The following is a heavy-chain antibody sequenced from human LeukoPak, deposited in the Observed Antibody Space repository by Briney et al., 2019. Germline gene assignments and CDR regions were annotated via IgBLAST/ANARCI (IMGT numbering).Heavy chain of an antibody. CDR1: GFTFSTYG. D-gene: IGHD4-11*01. J-gene: IGHJ5*02. Sequence: HPGGSLRLSCAASGFTFSTYGMHWVRQAPGKGLEWVTFIRYHGSNKYYADSVMGRFIISRDNPKNTLYLQMNSLRAEDTAVYYCAKGGVYSNSPFDPWGQGTLVTVSS. CDR2: IRYHGSNK. V-gene: IGHV3-30*02. CDR3: AKGGVYSNSPFDP.